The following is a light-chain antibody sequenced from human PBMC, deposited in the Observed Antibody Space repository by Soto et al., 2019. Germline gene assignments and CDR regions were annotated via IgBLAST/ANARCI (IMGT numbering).Light chain of an antibody. CDR3: QQSYSTPWT. V-gene: IGKV1-39*01. CDR2: AAS. Sequence: DTQMTQSPSSLSASVGDRATITCRASQSISNYLNWYQQKPGKAPKLLIYAASSLQSGVPSRFSGSKSGTEFTLTIGSLQPEDFATYYCQQSYSTPWTFGQGTKVEIK. J-gene: IGKJ1*01. CDR1: QSISNY.